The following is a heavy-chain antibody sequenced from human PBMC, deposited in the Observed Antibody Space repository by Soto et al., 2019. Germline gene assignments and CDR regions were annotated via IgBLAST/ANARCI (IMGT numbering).Heavy chain of an antibody. V-gene: IGHV3-30*18. Sequence: GGSLRLSCAASGFTFSSYGMHWVRQAPGKGLEWVAVISYDGSNKYYADSVKGRFTISRDNSKNTLYLQMNSLRAEDTAVYYCAKDLRTAMIVVVTPVPDYWGQGTLVIVSS. CDR3: AKDLRTAMIVVVTPVPDY. D-gene: IGHD3-22*01. CDR2: ISYDGSNK. CDR1: GFTFSSYG. J-gene: IGHJ4*02.